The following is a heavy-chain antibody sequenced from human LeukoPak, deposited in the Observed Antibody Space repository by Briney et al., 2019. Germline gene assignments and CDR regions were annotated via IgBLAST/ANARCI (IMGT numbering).Heavy chain of an antibody. V-gene: IGHV4-38-2*02. CDR1: GYSISSGYY. CDR3: ARDMAGGSYR. Sequence: SETLSLTCAVSGYSISSGYYWGWIRQPPGKGLEWIGSIYHSGSTNYNPSLKSRVTISVDTSKNQFSLKLSSVTAADTAVYYCARDMAGGSYRWGQGTLVTVSS. J-gene: IGHJ4*02. CDR2: IYHSGST. D-gene: IGHD1-26*01.